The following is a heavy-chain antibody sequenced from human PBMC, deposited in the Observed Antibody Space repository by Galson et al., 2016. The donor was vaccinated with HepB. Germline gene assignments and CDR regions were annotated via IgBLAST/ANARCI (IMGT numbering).Heavy chain of an antibody. CDR1: GGSISSGDSY. CDR2: LYSRGST. Sequence: LSLTCTVSGGSISSGDSYWTWIRQHPARGLEWIGYLYSRGSTQYNPSLKSRLSMSVDTSKNQFSLNLSPMTAADTTIYYCARAFHQGFEVAAFDPWGQGTLVTVSS. V-gene: IGHV4-31*03. D-gene: IGHD2-15*01. CDR3: ARAFHQGFEVAAFDP. J-gene: IGHJ5*02.